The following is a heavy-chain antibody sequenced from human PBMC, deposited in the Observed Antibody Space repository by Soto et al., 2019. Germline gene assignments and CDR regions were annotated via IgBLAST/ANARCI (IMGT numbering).Heavy chain of an antibody. CDR2: ISSDGKNT. V-gene: IGHV3-30*04. D-gene: IGHD3-10*01. CDR1: GFSFNDYP. J-gene: IGHJ4*02. Sequence: QVQLVESGGGVVQPRRSLRLSCAASGFSFNDYPQCWVRQAPGKGLEWLAFISSDGKNTFHADSVKGRFTISRDNSRNALYLQMNSLKIEDTALYFCARAGLLRGFVITGLDWWGQGTLVTVSS. CDR3: ARAGLLRGFVITGLDW.